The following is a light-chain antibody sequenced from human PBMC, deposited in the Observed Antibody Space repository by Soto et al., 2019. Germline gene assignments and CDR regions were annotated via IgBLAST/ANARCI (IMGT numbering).Light chain of an antibody. CDR1: QGIRSY. CDR3: QQLNSYPLT. CDR2: AAS. V-gene: IGKV1-9*01. Sequence: DIQSTYPPSFLSSSVGDRVTNTSLDSQGIRSYLAWYQQKPGKAPKLLIYAASTWQCGVPARFSGSGSGTEFTLTISSLQPEDVATYYCQQLNSYPLTFGGGTKVEI. J-gene: IGKJ4*01.